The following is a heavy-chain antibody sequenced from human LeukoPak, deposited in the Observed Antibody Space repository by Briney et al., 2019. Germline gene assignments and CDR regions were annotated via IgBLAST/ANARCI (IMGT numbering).Heavy chain of an antibody. V-gene: IGHV3-30-3*01. Sequence: GGSLRLSCAASGFTFSSYAMHWVRQAPGKGLEWVAVISYDGSNKYYADSVKGRFTISRDNSKNTLYLQMNSLRAEDTAVYYCARSASIVVVPVSYFDYWGQGTLVTVSS. CDR2: ISYDGSNK. J-gene: IGHJ4*02. CDR3: ARSASIVVVPVSYFDY. D-gene: IGHD2-2*01. CDR1: GFTFSSYA.